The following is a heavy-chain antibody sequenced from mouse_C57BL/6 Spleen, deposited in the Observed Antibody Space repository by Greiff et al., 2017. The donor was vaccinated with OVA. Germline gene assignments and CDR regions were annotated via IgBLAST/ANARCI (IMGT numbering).Heavy chain of an antibody. D-gene: IGHD2-5*01. CDR1: GYTFTSYW. CDR3: ASSYYSNSYAMDY. J-gene: IGHJ4*01. Sequence: QVQLQQPGAELVKPGASVELSCKASGYTFTSYWMQWVKQRPGQGLEWIGEIDPSDSYTNYNQKFKGKATLTVDTSSSTAYMQLSSLTSEDSAVYYCASSYYSNSYAMDYWGQGTSVTVSS. CDR2: IDPSDSYT. V-gene: IGHV1-50*01.